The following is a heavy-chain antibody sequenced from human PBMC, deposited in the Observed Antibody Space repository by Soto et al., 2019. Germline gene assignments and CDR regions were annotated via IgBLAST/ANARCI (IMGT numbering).Heavy chain of an antibody. J-gene: IGHJ4*02. CDR1: GYNLNELS. CDR2: FDPEDGEP. Sequence: QVQLIQSGAEVKKPGASVKVSCKISGYNLNELSMHWVRRAPGRGLEWMGGFDPEDGEPIYAQTFQGRFTMTEDTSTVTTYMELSSLRLEDTAVYYCATAVIVAAYEKFDYWGQGTLVTVSS. V-gene: IGHV1-24*01. CDR3: ATAVIVAAYEKFDY. D-gene: IGHD2-21*01.